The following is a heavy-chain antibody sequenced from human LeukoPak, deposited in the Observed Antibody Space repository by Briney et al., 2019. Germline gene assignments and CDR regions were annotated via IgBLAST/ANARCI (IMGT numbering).Heavy chain of an antibody. J-gene: IGHJ4*02. Sequence: GGSLRLSCAASGFTFSSYAMSGVRQAPGKGLEWVSAISGSGTSTYYADSVKGRFTISRDNSKNTLYLQMNSLRAEDTAVYYCAKAVVGATPNFDYWGQGTLVTVSS. CDR2: ISGSGTST. V-gene: IGHV3-23*01. CDR1: GFTFSSYA. CDR3: AKAVVGATPNFDY. D-gene: IGHD1-26*01.